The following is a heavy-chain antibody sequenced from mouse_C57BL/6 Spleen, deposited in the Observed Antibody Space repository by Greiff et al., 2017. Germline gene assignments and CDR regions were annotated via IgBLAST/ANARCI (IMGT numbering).Heavy chain of an antibody. V-gene: IGHV1-80*01. J-gene: IGHJ2*01. CDR1: GYAFSRYW. Sequence: FQLQQSGAELVKPGASVKISCIASGYAFSRYWMNWVKQRPGQGLEWIGQIYLGDGDTNYNGKFKGKATLTADKSSSTAYMQLSSLTSEDSAVYFCARGDTVVGEDYWGQGTTLTVSS. CDR3: ARGDTVVGEDY. CDR2: IYLGDGDT. D-gene: IGHD1-1*01.